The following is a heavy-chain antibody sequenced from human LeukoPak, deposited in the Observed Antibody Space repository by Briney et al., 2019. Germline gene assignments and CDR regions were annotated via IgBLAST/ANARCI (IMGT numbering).Heavy chain of an antibody. Sequence: GGSLRLSCAASGFTVSSNYMSWVRQAPGKGLEWVSVIYSGGSTYYADSVKGRFTISRDNSKNTLYLQMNSLRAEDTAVYYCARVNTILGYYYYYYMGVWGKGTTVTVSS. CDR2: IYSGGST. J-gene: IGHJ6*03. V-gene: IGHV3-53*01. D-gene: IGHD3-3*01. CDR3: ARVNTILGYYYYYYMGV. CDR1: GFTVSSNY.